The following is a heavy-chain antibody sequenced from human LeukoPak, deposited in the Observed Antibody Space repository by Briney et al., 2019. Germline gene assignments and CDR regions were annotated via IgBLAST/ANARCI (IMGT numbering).Heavy chain of an antibody. D-gene: IGHD3-10*01. V-gene: IGHV3-23*01. J-gene: IGHJ4*02. CDR2: ISGSGGST. CDR3: AKAQVRGVITMEDY. CDR1: GFTFSSYA. Sequence: GGSLRLSCAASGFTFSSYAMSWVRQAPGKGLEWVSAISGSGGSTYYADSVKGRFTISRDNSKNTLYLQMNSLRAEDTAVYYCAKAQVRGVITMEDYWGQGTLVSVSS.